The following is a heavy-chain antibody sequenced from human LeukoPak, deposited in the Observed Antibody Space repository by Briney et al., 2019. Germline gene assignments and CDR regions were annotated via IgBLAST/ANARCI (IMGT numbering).Heavy chain of an antibody. CDR2: IIPIFSTA. J-gene: IGHJ4*02. D-gene: IGHD3-22*01. CDR1: GGTLSSDA. CDR3: ARWAYYYESSGYKYYFDY. V-gene: IGHV1-69*01. Sequence: GASVKVSCKASGGTLSSDAISWVRQAPGQGLEWMGGIIPIFSTANYAQNFQGRVTITADESTSTAYMELSSLRSEDTAVYYCARWAYYYESSGYKYYFDYWGQGTLVTVST.